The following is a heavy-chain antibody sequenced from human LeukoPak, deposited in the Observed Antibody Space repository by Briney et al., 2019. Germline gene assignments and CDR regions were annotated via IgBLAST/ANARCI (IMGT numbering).Heavy chain of an antibody. D-gene: IGHD2-15*01. Sequence: SETLSLTCTVSGGSISSYYGSWIRQPPGKGLEGIGYIYYSGSTNYNPSLKNRVTISADTSKNQFSLKLSSVTAADTAVYYCARVGYCSGGSCYREGYFDYWGQGTLVTVSS. CDR1: GGSISSYY. J-gene: IGHJ4*02. CDR3: ARVGYCSGGSCYREGYFDY. CDR2: IYYSGST. V-gene: IGHV4-59*01.